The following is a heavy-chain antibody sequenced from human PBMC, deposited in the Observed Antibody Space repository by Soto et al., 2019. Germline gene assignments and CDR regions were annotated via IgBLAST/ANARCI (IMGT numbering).Heavy chain of an antibody. CDR1: GFTFSSYS. CDR2: ISSSSSYI. CDR3: ARDKSGGDYVAGTGSTYYYYYYGMDV. V-gene: IGHV3-21*01. Sequence: GGSLRLSCAASGFTFSSYSMNWVRQAPGKGLEWVSSISSSSSYIYYADSVKGRFTISRDNAKNSLYLQMNSLRAEDTAVYYCARDKSGGDYVAGTGSTYYYYYYGMDVWGQGTTVTVSS. D-gene: IGHD4-17*01. J-gene: IGHJ6*02.